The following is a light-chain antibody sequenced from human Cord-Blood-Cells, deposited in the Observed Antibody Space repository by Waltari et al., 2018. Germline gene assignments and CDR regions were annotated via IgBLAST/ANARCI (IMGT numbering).Light chain of an antibody. J-gene: IGKJ4*01. V-gene: IGKV3-11*01. Sequence: EIVLTQSPATLSLSPGERVTLSCRASQSVSSYLAWYQQKPGQAPRLLIYDASNRATGIPARFSGSGSGTDFTLTISSLEPEDFAVYYCQQHSNWPPLTFGGGTKVEIK. CDR3: QQHSNWPPLT. CDR2: DAS. CDR1: QSVSSY.